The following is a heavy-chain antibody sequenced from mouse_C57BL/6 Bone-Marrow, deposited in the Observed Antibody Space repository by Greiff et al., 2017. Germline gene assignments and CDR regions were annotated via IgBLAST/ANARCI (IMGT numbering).Heavy chain of an antibody. CDR2: IDPSDSYT. D-gene: IGHD4-1*01. CDR3: ARKGANWDPYYYAMDY. Sequence: QVQLQQPGAELVKPGASVKLSCKASGYTFTSYWMQWVKQRPGQGLEWIGEIDPSDSYTNYNQKFKGKATLTVDTSSSTAYMQLSSLTSEDSAVYYCARKGANWDPYYYAMDYWGQGTSVTVSS. J-gene: IGHJ4*01. V-gene: IGHV1-50*01. CDR1: GYTFTSYW.